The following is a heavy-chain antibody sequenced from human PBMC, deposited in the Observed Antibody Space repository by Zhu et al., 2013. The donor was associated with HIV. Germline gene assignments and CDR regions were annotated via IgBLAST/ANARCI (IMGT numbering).Heavy chain of an antibody. CDR1: GGTFSSYA. J-gene: IGHJ6*02. CDR3: ARDGYYDFWSGYSTSTNGMDV. CDR2: IIPIFGTA. V-gene: IGHV1-69*01. D-gene: IGHD3-3*01. Sequence: QVQLVQSGAEVKKPGSSVKVSCKASGGTFSSYAISWVRQAPGQGLEWMGGIIPIFGTANYAQKFQGRVTITADESTSTAYMELSSLRSEDTAVYYCARDGYYDFWSGYSTSTNGMDVWGQGTTVTVSS.